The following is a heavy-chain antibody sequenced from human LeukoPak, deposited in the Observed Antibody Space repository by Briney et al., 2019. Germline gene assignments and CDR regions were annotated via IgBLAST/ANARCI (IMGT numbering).Heavy chain of an antibody. D-gene: IGHD3-10*01. V-gene: IGHV4-39*07. Sequence: PSETLSLTCTVSGGSISSSSYYWGWIRQPPGKGLEWIGSIYYSGSTYYNPSLKSRVTISVDTSKNQFSLKLSSVTAADTAVYYCARVNYGSGSFNFDYWGQGTLVTVSS. CDR3: ARVNYGSGSFNFDY. J-gene: IGHJ4*02. CDR1: GGSISSSSYY. CDR2: IYYSGST.